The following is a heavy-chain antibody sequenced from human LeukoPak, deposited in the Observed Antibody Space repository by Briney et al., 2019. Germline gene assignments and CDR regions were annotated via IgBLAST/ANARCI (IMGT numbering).Heavy chain of an antibody. V-gene: IGHV4-59*11. CDR2: IYSTGNT. CDR1: GGSISSHH. D-gene: IGHD3-16*01. J-gene: IGHJ3*02. Sequence: SGTLSLTCTVSGGSISSHHWSWIRQPPGMGLEWIGYIYSTGNTYYKPSLKSRVTISVDTSKNQFSLKLSSVTAADTAVYYCAGGGGGGGFDIWGQGTMVTVSS. CDR3: AGGGGGGGFDI.